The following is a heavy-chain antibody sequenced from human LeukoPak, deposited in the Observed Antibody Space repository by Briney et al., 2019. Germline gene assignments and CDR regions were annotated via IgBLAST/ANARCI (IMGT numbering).Heavy chain of an antibody. Sequence: PGGSLRLSCAVSGVTFSSHSMHWVRQAPGKGLVWVSGISRDGTSTNYADAVKGRFTISRDNAKNTLYLQMNSLRVEDTAVYSCARGWYGPDSCGQGTLVTVSS. V-gene: IGHV3-74*01. J-gene: IGHJ5*01. CDR1: GVTFSSHS. D-gene: IGHD2-15*01. CDR2: ISRDGTST. CDR3: ARGWYGPDS.